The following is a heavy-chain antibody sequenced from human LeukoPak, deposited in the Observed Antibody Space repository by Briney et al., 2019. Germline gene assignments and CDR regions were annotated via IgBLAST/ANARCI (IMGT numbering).Heavy chain of an antibody. CDR2: IYYSGTT. CDR1: GGSIRSGSYY. CDR3: ARDLFGSGSYNPFDY. V-gene: IGHV4-39*07. Sequence: ETLSLTCTVSGGSIRSGSYYWGWVRQPPGKGLEWIGNIYYSGTTYYNPSLKSRVTISVDTSKNQFSLKLRSVTAADTAMYYCARDLFGSGSYNPFDYWGQGTLVTVSS. D-gene: IGHD3-10*01. J-gene: IGHJ4*02.